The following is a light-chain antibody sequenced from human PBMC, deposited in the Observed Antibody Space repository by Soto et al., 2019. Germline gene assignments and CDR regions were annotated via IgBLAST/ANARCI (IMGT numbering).Light chain of an antibody. J-gene: IGLJ3*02. CDR1: SGHSTYA. V-gene: IGLV4-69*01. CDR2: LNSDGSH. Sequence: QSVLTQSPSASASLGASVKVTCTLSSGHSTYAIAWHQQQPEKGPRYLMKLNSDGSHNKGDGIPDRFSGSSSGAERYLTISSLQSEDEADYYCQTWGTGIRVFGGGTKLTVL. CDR3: QTWGTGIRV.